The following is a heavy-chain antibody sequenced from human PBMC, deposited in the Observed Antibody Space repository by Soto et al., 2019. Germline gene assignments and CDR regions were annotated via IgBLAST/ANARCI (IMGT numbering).Heavy chain of an antibody. V-gene: IGHV4-39*01. CDR3: ARPKGDWYFDL. CDR1: GGSISSSSYY. J-gene: IGHJ2*01. CDR2: IYYSGST. D-gene: IGHD3-16*01. Sequence: QLQLQESGPGLVKPSETLSLTCTVSGGSISSSSYYWGWIRQPPGKGLEWIGSIYYSGSTYYNPSLKSRVTISVDTAKNQFSLKLSSVTAADTAVYYCARPKGDWYFDLWGRGTLVTVSS.